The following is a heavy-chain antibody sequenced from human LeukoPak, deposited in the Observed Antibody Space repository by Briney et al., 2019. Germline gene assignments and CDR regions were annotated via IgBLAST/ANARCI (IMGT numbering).Heavy chain of an antibody. J-gene: IGHJ5*02. CDR2: IYDSGST. D-gene: IGHD3-16*01. CDR1: GGSFSGYY. Sequence: SETLSLTCAVYGGSFSGYYWSWIRQPPGKGLEWIGSIYDSGSTYYNPSLKSRVTISVDTSKNQFSLKLNSVTAADAAVYYCARHYGPWGQGTLVTVSS. CDR3: ARHYGP. V-gene: IGHV4-34*01.